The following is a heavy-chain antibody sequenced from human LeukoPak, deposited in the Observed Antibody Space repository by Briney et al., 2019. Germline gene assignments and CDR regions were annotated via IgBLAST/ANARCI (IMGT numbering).Heavy chain of an antibody. CDR3: ARDGRGSWYRD. CDR2: INHSGST. J-gene: IGHJ4*02. D-gene: IGHD6-13*01. V-gene: IGHV4-34*01. Sequence: PSETLSLTCTVSGGSISSYYWSWIRQPAGKGLEWIGEINHSGSTNYNPSLKSRVTISVDTSKNQFSLKLSSVTAADTAVYYCARDGRGSWYRDWGQGTLVTVSS. CDR1: GGSISSYY.